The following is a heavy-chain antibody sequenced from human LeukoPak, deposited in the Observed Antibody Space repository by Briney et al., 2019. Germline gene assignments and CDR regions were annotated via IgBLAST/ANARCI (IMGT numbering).Heavy chain of an antibody. J-gene: IGHJ5*02. CDR1: GGSISSSNW. D-gene: IGHD6-19*01. V-gene: IGHV4-4*02. CDR3: ARRPLNKQYRNWFDP. Sequence: PSETLSLTCAVSGGSISSSNWWSWVRQPPGKGLEWIGEIYHSGSTNYNPSLKSRVTISVDKSKNQFSLKLSSVAAADTAVYYCARRPLNKQYRNWFDPWGQGTLVTVSS. CDR2: IYHSGST.